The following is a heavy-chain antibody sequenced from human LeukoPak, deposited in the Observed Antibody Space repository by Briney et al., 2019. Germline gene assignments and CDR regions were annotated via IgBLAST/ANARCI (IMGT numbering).Heavy chain of an antibody. J-gene: IGHJ3*02. Sequence: PSQTLSLTCTVSGGSVSSGSYYWSWIRQPPGKGLEWIGSIYYSGSTYYNPSLKSRVTISVDTSKNQFSLKLSSVTAADTAVYYCARHQLGPMAFDIWGQGTMVTVSP. CDR1: GGSVSSGSYY. V-gene: IGHV4-39*01. CDR2: IYYSGST. CDR3: ARHQLGPMAFDI. D-gene: IGHD1-1*01.